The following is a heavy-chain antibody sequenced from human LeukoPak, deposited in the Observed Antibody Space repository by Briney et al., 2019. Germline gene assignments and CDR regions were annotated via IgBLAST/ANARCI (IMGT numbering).Heavy chain of an antibody. J-gene: IGHJ5*02. D-gene: IGHD6-13*01. CDR2: IYTSGST. V-gene: IGHV4-4*07. Sequence: SETLSLTCTVSGGSISSYYRSWIRQPAGKGLEWIGRIYTSGSTNYNPSLKSRVTMSVDTSKNQFSLKLSSVTAADTAVYYCARDGYSSSWYWFDPWGQGTLVTVSS. CDR3: ARDGYSSSWYWFDP. CDR1: GGSISSYY.